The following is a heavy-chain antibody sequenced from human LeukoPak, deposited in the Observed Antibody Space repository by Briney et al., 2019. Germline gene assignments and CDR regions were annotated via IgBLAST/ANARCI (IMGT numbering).Heavy chain of an antibody. J-gene: IGHJ6*03. Sequence: SETLSLTCTVSGYSISSGYYWGWIRQPPGKGLEWIGSIYHSGSTYYNPSLKSRVTISVDTSKNQCSLKLSSVTAADTAVYYCAIQPYYYYYMDVWGKGTTVTVSS. CDR2: IYHSGST. CDR3: AIQPYYYYYMDV. V-gene: IGHV4-38-2*02. CDR1: GYSISSGYY.